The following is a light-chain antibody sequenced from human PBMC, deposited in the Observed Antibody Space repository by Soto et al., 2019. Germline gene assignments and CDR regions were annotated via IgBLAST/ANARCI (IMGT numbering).Light chain of an antibody. J-gene: IGKJ4*01. CDR3: QQYNSYPLT. CDR2: AAS. CDR1: QGIRND. Sequence: DIQMTQSPSTLSASVGDRVTITCRASQGIRNDLGCYQQKPGTAPKRLIYAASSSQSGVPSTFSGSGSGTEFTLTISSLQPDDFATYYCQQYNSYPLTFGGGTKVDIK. V-gene: IGKV1-17*01.